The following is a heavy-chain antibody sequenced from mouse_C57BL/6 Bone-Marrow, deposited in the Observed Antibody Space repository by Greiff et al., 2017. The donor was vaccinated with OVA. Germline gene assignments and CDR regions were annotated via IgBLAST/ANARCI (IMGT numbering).Heavy chain of an antibody. D-gene: IGHD1-1*01. Sequence: QVQLQQSGSELRSPGSSVKLSCKDFDSEVFPIAYMSWVRQKPGHGFEWIGGILPSIGRTIYGEKFEDKATLDADTLSNTAYLELNSLTSEDSAIYYCARGYGSSCCPWYFDVWGTGTTVTVSS. CDR2: ILPSIGRT. J-gene: IGHJ1*03. V-gene: IGHV15-2*01. CDR1: DSEVFPIAY. CDR3: ARGYGSSCCPWYFDV.